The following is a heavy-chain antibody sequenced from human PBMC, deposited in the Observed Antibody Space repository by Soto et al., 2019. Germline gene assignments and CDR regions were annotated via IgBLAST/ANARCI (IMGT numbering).Heavy chain of an antibody. Sequence: GASVKVSCKASGYTFTSYYMHWVRQAPGQGLEWMGIINPSGGSTSYAQKFQGRVTMTRDTSTSTVYMELSSLRSEDTAVYYCARDLLFLDTYYYYGMDVWGQGTTVTVSS. D-gene: IGHD3-3*01. J-gene: IGHJ6*02. CDR2: INPSGGST. CDR3: ARDLLFLDTYYYYGMDV. V-gene: IGHV1-46*01. CDR1: GYTFTSYY.